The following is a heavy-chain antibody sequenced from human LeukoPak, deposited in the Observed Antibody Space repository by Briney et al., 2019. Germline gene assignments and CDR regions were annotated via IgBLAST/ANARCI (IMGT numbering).Heavy chain of an antibody. J-gene: IGHJ6*03. CDR2: IYSGGST. V-gene: IGHV3-53*05. Sequence: GGSLRLSCAASGLTLSSNYTSWVRQAPGKGLEWVSVIYSGGSTYYSDSVKGRFTISRDNSKNTLDLQMNSLRAEDTAVYYCAKDGVDYYYYYSMGVWGKETTVTISS. CDR1: GLTLSSNY. CDR3: AKDGVDYYYYYSMGV. D-gene: IGHD3-16*01.